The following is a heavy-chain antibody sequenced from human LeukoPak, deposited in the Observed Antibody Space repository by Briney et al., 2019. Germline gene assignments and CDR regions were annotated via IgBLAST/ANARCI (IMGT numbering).Heavy chain of an antibody. J-gene: IGHJ4*02. CDR3: ARAHEGISYFDY. V-gene: IGHV3-23*01. Sequence: GGSLRLSCAASGFTSSSYAMSWVRQAPGKGLEWVSGISGSGGSTYYADSVKGRFTISRDNSKNTLYLQMNSLRAEDTAVYYCARAHEGISYFDYWGQGTLVTVSS. CDR1: GFTSSSYA. CDR2: ISGSGGST.